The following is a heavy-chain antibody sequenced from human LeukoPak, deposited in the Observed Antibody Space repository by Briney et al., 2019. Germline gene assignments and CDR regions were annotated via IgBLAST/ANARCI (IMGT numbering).Heavy chain of an antibody. Sequence: ASVKVSCKAFGYTFTSYDINWVRQATGQGLEWMGWMNPNSGDTGYAEKFQGRVTMTRDASISTAYMELSSLRSEDTAVYYCASRVVPTATRSWGQYYYYGMDVWGQGTTVTVSS. CDR3: ASRVVPTATRSWGQYYYYGMDV. D-gene: IGHD2-2*01. CDR1: GYTFTSYD. V-gene: IGHV1-8*01. J-gene: IGHJ6*02. CDR2: MNPNSGDT.